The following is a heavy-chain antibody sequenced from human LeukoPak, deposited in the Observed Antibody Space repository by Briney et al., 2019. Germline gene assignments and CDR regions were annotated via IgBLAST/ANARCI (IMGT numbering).Heavy chain of an antibody. J-gene: IGHJ6*04. CDR1: GYTFTGYY. Sequence: ASVKVSCKASGYTFTGYYMHWVRQAPGQGLEWMGWISAYNGNTNYAQKLQGRVTMTTDTSTSTAYMELRSLRSDDTAVYYCARVSDYGSGRVAMDVWGKGATVTVSS. CDR3: ARVSDYGSGRVAMDV. CDR2: ISAYNGNT. V-gene: IGHV1-18*04. D-gene: IGHD3-10*01.